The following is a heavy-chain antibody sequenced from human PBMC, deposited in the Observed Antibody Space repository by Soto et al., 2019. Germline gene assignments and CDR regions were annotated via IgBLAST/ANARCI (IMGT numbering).Heavy chain of an antibody. V-gene: IGHV1-2*04. D-gene: IGHD2-21*02. CDR3: ARGYRCGGDCPPLFDY. CDR2: INPNSGGT. Sequence: QVQLVQSGAEVKKPGASVKVSCKASGYTFTGYYMHWVRQAPGQGLEWMGWINPNSGGTNYAQKFQGWVTMTRDTAISTAYMELSRLRSDDTAVYYCARGYRCGGDCPPLFDYWGQGTLVTVSS. J-gene: IGHJ4*02. CDR1: GYTFTGYY.